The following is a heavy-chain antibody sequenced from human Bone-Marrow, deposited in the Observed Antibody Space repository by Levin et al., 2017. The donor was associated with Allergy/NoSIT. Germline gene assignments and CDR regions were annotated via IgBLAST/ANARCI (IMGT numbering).Heavy chain of an antibody. J-gene: IGHJ6*02. V-gene: IGHV3-30*18. CDR2: ISFDGSHK. Sequence: GESLKISCAASGFTFSDYAMHWVRQAPGKGLEWVAAISFDGSHKKYVDSVEGRFTISRDSSKKTLYLQMDSLRSADTAVYYCAKISGLWFGDLSHMYYSMDVWGQGTTVTVSS. D-gene: IGHD3-10*01. CDR1: GFTFSDYA. CDR3: AKISGLWFGDLSHMYYSMDV.